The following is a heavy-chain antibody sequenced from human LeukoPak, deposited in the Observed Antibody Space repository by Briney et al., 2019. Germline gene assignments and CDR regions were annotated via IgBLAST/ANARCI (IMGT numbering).Heavy chain of an antibody. Sequence: WASVKVSCKASGGTFSSYAISWVRQAPGQGLEWMGGIIPIFGTANYAQKFQGRVTITADKSTSTAYVELSSLRSEDTAVYYCARGLLRYFDWFFDYWGQGTLVTVSS. CDR3: ARGLLRYFDWFFDY. V-gene: IGHV1-69*06. CDR1: GGTFSSYA. CDR2: IIPIFGTA. D-gene: IGHD3-9*01. J-gene: IGHJ4*02.